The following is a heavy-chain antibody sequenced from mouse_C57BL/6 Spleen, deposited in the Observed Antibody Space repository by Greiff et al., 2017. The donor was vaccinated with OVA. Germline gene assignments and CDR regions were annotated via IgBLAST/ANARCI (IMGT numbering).Heavy chain of an antibody. Sequence: EVQLLQSGPELVKPGASVKISCKASGYSFTDYNMTWVKQSNGKSLEWIGVINPNYGTTSYNQKFKGKATLSVDHSSSTPYLQINSLTSEDSAVYCCARGDYGNPHYDDWGQGATLTVSS. D-gene: IGHD2-1*01. CDR1: GYSFTDYN. V-gene: IGHV1-39*01. J-gene: IGHJ2*01. CDR2: INPNYGTT. CDR3: ARGDYGNPHYDD.